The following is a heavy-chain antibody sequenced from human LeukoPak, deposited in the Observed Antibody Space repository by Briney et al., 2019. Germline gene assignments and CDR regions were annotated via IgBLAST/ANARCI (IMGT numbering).Heavy chain of an antibody. J-gene: IGHJ5*02. D-gene: IGHD3-10*01. Sequence: ASVKVSCKASGYTFTSYYMHWVRQAPGQGLEWMGIINPSGGSTSYAQKFQGRVTMTRDMSTSTVYMELSRLRSDDTAVYYCARDHPLMVRGVIIRWFDPWGQGTLVTVSS. CDR2: INPSGGST. CDR1: GYTFTSYY. V-gene: IGHV1-46*01. CDR3: ARDHPLMVRGVIIRWFDP.